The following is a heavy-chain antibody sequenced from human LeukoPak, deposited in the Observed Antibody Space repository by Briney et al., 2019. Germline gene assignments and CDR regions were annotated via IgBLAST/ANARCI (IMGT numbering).Heavy chain of an antibody. Sequence: SETLSLTCVVYGGSFSGYYWTWIRQTPEKGLEWIGEMNPSGSTNYNPSPKSRVTISVDTSKNQFSLALSSVTAADTAVYYCARGRQDVTMIVVVMTAVSYYLDVWGQGTTVTVS. D-gene: IGHD3-22*01. CDR2: MNPSGST. J-gene: IGHJ6*03. CDR1: GGSFSGYY. CDR3: ARGRQDVTMIVVVMTAVSYYLDV. V-gene: IGHV4-34*01.